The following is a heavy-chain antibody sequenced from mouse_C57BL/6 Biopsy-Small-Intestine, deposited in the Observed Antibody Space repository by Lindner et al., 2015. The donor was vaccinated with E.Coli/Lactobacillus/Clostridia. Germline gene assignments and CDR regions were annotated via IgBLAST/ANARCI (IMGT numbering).Heavy chain of an antibody. CDR1: GYTFSAYW. CDR2: INPNSGGT. V-gene: IGHV1-53*01. CDR3: ATRSGQRPFDI. D-gene: IGHD4-1*01. Sequence: SVKVSCKASGYTFSAYWMQWVRQAPGQGLEWMGWINPNSGGTNYAQKFQGRVTMTRDTSISTAYMELSRLRSDDTAVYYCATRSGQRPFDIWGQGTMVTVSS. J-gene: IGHJ3*01.